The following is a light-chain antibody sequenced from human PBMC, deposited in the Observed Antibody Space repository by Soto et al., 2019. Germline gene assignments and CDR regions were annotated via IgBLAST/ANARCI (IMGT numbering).Light chain of an antibody. CDR3: MQRTQSQTT. CDR1: QSLLHSDGIAY. CDR2: KVS. J-gene: IGKJ5*01. Sequence: VVITHSPLSLPFTLLQPSSISCMSNQSLLHSDGIAYFSSFQQRPPRSPRRPIYKVSTPEYGVPPTFSGSGSATDFAPKTSRVEAADVGVSYCMQRTQSQTTFGQGTRLEIK. V-gene: IGKV2-30*02.